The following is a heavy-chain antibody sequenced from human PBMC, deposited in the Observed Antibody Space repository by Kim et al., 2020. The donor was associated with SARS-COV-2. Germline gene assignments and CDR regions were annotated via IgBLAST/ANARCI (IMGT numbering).Heavy chain of an antibody. D-gene: IGHD6-13*01. V-gene: IGHV4-59*01. J-gene: IGHJ4*02. CDR3: ARDLLQAAGPLGY. Sequence: SNPSPMSRVTLSVDTSKNQFSLKLSSVTAADTAVYYCARDLLQAAGPLGYWGQGTLVTVSS.